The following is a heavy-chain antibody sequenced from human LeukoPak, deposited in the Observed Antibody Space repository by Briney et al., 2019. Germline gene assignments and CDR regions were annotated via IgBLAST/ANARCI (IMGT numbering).Heavy chain of an antibody. Sequence: SETLSLTCAVYGGSFSGYYWSWIRQPPGKGLEWIGEINHSGSTNYNPSLKSRVTISVDTSKNQFSLKLSSVTAADTAVYYCARMNSRMPRKIQLWNCQFDYWGQGTLVTVSS. D-gene: IGHD5-18*01. J-gene: IGHJ4*02. CDR1: GGSFSGYY. CDR2: INHSGST. CDR3: ARMNSRMPRKIQLWNCQFDY. V-gene: IGHV4-34*01.